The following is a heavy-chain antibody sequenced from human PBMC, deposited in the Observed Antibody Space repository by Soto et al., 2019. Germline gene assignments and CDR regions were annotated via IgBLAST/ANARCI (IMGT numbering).Heavy chain of an antibody. CDR2: IYYSGST. CDR1: GGSISSSSYY. Sequence: QLQLQESGPGLVKPSETLSLTCTVSGGSISSSSYYWGWIRQPPGKGLEWIGSIYYSGSTYYNPSLKSRVTISVDTSKNQFSLKLSSVTAADTAVYYCARLWDSSGWSDYWGQGTLVTVSS. J-gene: IGHJ4*02. CDR3: ARLWDSSGWSDY. D-gene: IGHD6-19*01. V-gene: IGHV4-39*01.